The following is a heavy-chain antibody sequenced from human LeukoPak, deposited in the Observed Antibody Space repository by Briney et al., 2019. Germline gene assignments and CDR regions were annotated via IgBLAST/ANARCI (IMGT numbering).Heavy chain of an antibody. CDR1: GGSSSGYY. CDR2: INHSGST. D-gene: IGHD3-22*01. V-gene: IGHV4-34*01. J-gene: IGHJ4*02. CDR3: ALRDSSGYYPDY. Sequence: PSETLSLTCAVYGGSSSGYYWSWIRQPPGKGLEWIGEINHSGSTNYNPSLKSRVTISVDTSKNQFSLKLSSVTAADTAVYYCALRDSSGYYPDYWGQGTLVTVSS.